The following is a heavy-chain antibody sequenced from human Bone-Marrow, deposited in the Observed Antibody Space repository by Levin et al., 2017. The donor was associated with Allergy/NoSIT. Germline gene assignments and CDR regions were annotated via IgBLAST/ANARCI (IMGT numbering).Heavy chain of an antibody. CDR3: ARDSYVSGIYYGQDY. CDR2: INTDGSSP. D-gene: IGHD3-10*01. CDR1: GFTFGNYW. V-gene: IGHV3-74*01. Sequence: QTGGSLRLSCAASGFTFGNYWMHWFRRAPGKGLVWVSRINTDGSSPSYADSVKGRFTISRDNAKNTLSLQMNTLRAEDTAVYYCARDSYVSGIYYGQDYWGQGTLVTVSS. J-gene: IGHJ4*02.